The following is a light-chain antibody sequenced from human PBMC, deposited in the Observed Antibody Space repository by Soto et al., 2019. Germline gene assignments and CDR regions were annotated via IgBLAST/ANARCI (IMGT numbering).Light chain of an antibody. CDR3: QQYNDYWT. J-gene: IGKJ1*01. V-gene: IGKV1-5*01. CDR1: QSITTW. CDR2: DAS. Sequence: DIQVTQSPSTLSASLGDRVVITCRASQSITTWLAWYQQKPGKAPKLLIYDASSLESGVPSRFSGSGSGTEFTLTISSLQPDDFATYYCQQYNDYWTFGQGTKVYIK.